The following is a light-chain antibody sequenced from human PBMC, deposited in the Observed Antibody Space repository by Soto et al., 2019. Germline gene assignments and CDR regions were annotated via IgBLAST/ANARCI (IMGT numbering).Light chain of an antibody. J-gene: IGKJ3*01. CDR2: DAS. CDR3: QHYDNLLFT. V-gene: IGKV1-33*01. CDR1: QDISNY. Sequence: DIQMTQSPSSLSASVGDRVTITCQASQDISNYLNWYQQKPGKAPKLLIYDASNLETGVPSRFSGSGSGTDFTFTISSLQPEDIATYYCQHYDNLLFTFGPWTKVDIK.